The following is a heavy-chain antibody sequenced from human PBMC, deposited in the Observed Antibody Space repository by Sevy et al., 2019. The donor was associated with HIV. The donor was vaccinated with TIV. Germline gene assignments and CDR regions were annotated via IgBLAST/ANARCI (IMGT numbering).Heavy chain of an antibody. CDR3: AGMANAFDI. CDR1: GFTFSSYW. J-gene: IGHJ3*02. CDR2: INSDGSST. Sequence: GGSRRLSFAASGFTFSSYWMHWVRQAPGKGLVWVSRINSDGSSTSYADSVKGRFTIPRDNAKNTLYLQMNSLRAEDTAVYYCAGMANAFDIWGQGTMVTVSS. V-gene: IGHV3-74*01.